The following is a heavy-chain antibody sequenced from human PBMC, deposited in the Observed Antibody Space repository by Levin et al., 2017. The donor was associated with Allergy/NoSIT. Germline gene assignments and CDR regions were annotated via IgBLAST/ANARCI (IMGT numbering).Heavy chain of an antibody. CDR1: GFTFSTCG. CDR2: ISRTGSRT. CDR3: ATGYTTSDYSFVY. J-gene: IGHJ4*02. V-gene: IGHV3-23*01. Sequence: PGGSLRLSCAVSGFTFSTCGMTWVRRAPGKGLEWISSISRTGSRTYYADSVKGRFTISRDNSKNTLSLQMNSLRAEDTAVYHCATGYTTSDYSFVYWGQGALVTVSS. D-gene: IGHD6-25*01.